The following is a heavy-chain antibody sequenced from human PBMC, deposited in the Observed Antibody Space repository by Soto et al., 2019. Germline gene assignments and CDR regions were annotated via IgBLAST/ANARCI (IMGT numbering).Heavy chain of an antibody. Sequence: EVQLVESGGGLVQPGGSLRLSCAASGFTFSSYAMHWVRQAPGKGLEYVSAISSNGGSTYYANSVKGRFTISRDNSKNTWYLKMGCLRAEDMAVYYCAREGYCSSTSCYSFDYWGQGTLVTVSS. CDR1: GFTFSSYA. CDR2: ISSNGGST. D-gene: IGHD2-2*01. J-gene: IGHJ4*02. CDR3: AREGYCSSTSCYSFDY. V-gene: IGHV3-64*01.